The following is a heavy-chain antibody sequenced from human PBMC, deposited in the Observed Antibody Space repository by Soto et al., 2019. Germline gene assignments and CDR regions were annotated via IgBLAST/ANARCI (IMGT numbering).Heavy chain of an antibody. D-gene: IGHD1-26*01. J-gene: IGHJ4*02. CDR3: ARDLVVGAIYFDY. CDR1: GFTFSSYS. Sequence: GGSLRLSCAASGFTFSSYSMNWVRRAPGKGLEWVSSISSSSSYIYYADSVKGRFTISRDNAKNSLYLQMNSLRAEDTAVYYCARDLVVGAIYFDYWGQGTLVTVSS. V-gene: IGHV3-21*01. CDR2: ISSSSSYI.